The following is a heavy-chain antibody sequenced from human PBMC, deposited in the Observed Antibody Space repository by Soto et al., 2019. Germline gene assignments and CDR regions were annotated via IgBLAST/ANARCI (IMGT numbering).Heavy chain of an antibody. CDR3: AKSRGGTAKGLDV. CDR1: GFSFGDYG. D-gene: IGHD2-15*01. Sequence: EVQLVESGGDLVQPGRSLRLSCAASGFSFGDYGMHWVRQVPGKGLEWVSGISWKSASIGYADSVKGRFTISRDNAKNLLYLQMNSLSAEDTALYHCAKSRGGTAKGLDVWGQGTTVTVSS. J-gene: IGHJ6*02. CDR2: ISWKSASI. V-gene: IGHV3-9*01.